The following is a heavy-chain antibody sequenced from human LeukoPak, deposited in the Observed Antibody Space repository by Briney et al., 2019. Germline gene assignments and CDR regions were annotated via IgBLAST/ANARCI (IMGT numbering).Heavy chain of an antibody. CDR2: INPNSGGT. J-gene: IGHJ6*03. CDR1: GYTLTGYY. D-gene: IGHD2-2*01. V-gene: IGHV1-2*02. Sequence: ASVKVSCKASGYTLTGYYMHWVRQAPGQGLEWMGWINPNSGGTTYAQKFQGRVTMTRETSISTAYMELSRLRSDDTAVYYCARGSRYCSSTSCYDYYYHYMDVWGKGTTVTVSS. CDR3: ARGSRYCSSTSCYDYYYHYMDV.